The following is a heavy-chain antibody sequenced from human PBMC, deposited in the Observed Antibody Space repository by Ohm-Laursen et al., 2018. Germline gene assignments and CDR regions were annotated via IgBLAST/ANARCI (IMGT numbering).Heavy chain of an antibody. CDR2: IYTSGST. CDR1: GGSISPYY. V-gene: IGHV4-4*07. CDR3: ARVDRLAAAASK. Sequence: SETLSLTCTVSGGSISPYYWSWIRQPAGKGLEWIGRIYTSGSTNYNPSLKSRVTISVDTSKNQFSLKLSSVTAADTAVYYCARVDRLAAAASKWGQGTLVTVSS. D-gene: IGHD2-15*01. J-gene: IGHJ4*02.